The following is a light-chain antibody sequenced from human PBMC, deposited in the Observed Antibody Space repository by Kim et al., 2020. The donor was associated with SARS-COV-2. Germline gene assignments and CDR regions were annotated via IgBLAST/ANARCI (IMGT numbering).Light chain of an antibody. CDR1: SGSVSTSYY. V-gene: IGLV8-61*01. J-gene: IGLJ3*02. CDR2: NTD. CDR3: MLHMTSTIRL. Sequence: QTVVTQEPSFSVSPGGTVTLTCGLSSGSVSTSYYPSWYKRTPGQAPRTLIYNTDTRSSGVPDRFSGSILGNKAALTITGAQADDESDYYCMLHMTSTIRLFGGGTQLTVL.